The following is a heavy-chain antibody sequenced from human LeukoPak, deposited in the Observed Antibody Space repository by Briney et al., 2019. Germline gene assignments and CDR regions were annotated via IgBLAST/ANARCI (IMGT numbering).Heavy chain of an antibody. V-gene: IGHV3-33*06. D-gene: IGHD4-17*01. J-gene: IGHJ4*02. CDR2: IWHDGSHA. Sequence: GRSLRLSCAASGFSFSNYGFHWVSQTPGKGLEWVAVIWHDGSHAYYLDSVKGRFTISRDNAKNTVYLQMDSLRVEDTAIYYCAKDNDAYGDSYFDSWGQGTLVTVSS. CDR3: AKDNDAYGDSYFDS. CDR1: GFSFSNYG.